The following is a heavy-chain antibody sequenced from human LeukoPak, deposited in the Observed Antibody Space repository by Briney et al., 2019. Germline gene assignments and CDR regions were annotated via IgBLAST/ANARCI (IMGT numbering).Heavy chain of an antibody. J-gene: IGHJ4*02. CDR3: ARAKAVAVPFDY. CDR1: GGSFSGYY. D-gene: IGHD6-19*01. Sequence: SETLSLTCAVYGGSFSGYYWSWIRQPPGKGLEWIGEINHSGSTNYNPSLKSRVTISVDTSKNQFSLKLSSVTAADTAVYYCARAKAVAVPFDYWSQGTLVTVSS. CDR2: INHSGST. V-gene: IGHV4-34*01.